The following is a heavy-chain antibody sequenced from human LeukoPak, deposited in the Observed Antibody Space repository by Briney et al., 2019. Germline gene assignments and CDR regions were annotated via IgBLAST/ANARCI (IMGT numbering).Heavy chain of an antibody. J-gene: IGHJ6*03. CDR3: ARDGDGYNSYYYYYMDV. V-gene: IGHV3-30*02. CDR2: IRYDGSNK. Sequence: GGSLRLSCAASGFTFSSYGMHWVRQAPGKGLEWVAYIRYDGSNKYYEDSMKGRFTISRDNSKNMLYLQMNSLRAEDTAVYYCARDGDGYNSYYYYYMDVWGKGTTVTVSS. D-gene: IGHD5-24*01. CDR1: GFTFSSYG.